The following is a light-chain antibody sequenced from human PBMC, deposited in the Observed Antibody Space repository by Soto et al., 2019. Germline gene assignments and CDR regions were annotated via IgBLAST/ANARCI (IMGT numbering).Light chain of an antibody. V-gene: IGKV1-12*01. J-gene: IGKJ1*01. CDR3: LQVKSFPRT. CDR1: QDINSR. CDR2: AAS. Sequence: DIQMTQSPSSVSASVGDTVTITCRASQDINSRLAWFQQKPGRAPKYLIQAASILQSGFPSRFAGSGSGTDFTLTINTLQPEDFATYYCLQVKSFPRTFGQGTKLEI.